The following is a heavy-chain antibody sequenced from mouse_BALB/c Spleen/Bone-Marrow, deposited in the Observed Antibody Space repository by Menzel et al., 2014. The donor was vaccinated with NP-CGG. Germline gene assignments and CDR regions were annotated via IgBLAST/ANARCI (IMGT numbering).Heavy chain of an antibody. V-gene: IGHV5-6-4*01. CDR2: ISSGGSYT. CDR3: TREEDYGSLFDY. Sequence: EVQLQQSGGGLVKPGGSLKLSCAASGFTFXSYTMSWVRQTPEKRLEWVASISSGGSYTYYPDSVKGRFTISRDNAKNTLYLRMSSLNSEDTAVYYCTREEDYGSLFDYWGQGTALTVSS. J-gene: IGHJ2*01. CDR1: GFTFXSYT. D-gene: IGHD1-2*01.